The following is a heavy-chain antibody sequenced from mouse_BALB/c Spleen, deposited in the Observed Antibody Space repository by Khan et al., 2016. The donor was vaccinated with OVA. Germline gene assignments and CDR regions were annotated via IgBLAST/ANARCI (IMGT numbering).Heavy chain of an antibody. CDR1: GYSITSDYA. CDR3: ARIYGGDFDY. Sequence: EVQLVESGPGLVKPSQSLSLTCTVTGYSITSDYAWNWIRQPPGNKLEWMGYISYSGNTKYNPPLKSRISITGDTSENQFFLQLNNVTIEDTATYYGARIYGGDFDYWGQGTTLTVSS. V-gene: IGHV3-2*02. D-gene: IGHD1-1*01. J-gene: IGHJ2*01. CDR2: ISYSGNT.